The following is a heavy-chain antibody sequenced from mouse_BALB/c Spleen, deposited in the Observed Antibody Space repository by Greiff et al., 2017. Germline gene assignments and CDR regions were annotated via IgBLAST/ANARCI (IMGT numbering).Heavy chain of an antibody. V-gene: IGHV5-4*02. CDR3: ARARGYAMDY. CDR2: ISDGGSYT. CDR1: GFTFSDYY. J-gene: IGHJ4*01. Sequence: EVQVVESGGGLVKPGGSLKLSCAASGFTFSDYYMYWVRQTPEKRLEWVATISDGGSYTYYPDSVKGRFTISRDNAKNNLYLQMSSLKSEDTAMYYCARARGYAMDYWGQGTSVTVSS.